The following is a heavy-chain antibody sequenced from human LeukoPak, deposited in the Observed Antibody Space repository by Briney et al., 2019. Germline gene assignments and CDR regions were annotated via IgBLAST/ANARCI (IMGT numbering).Heavy chain of an antibody. CDR3: AGEYSSSSAEYFQH. D-gene: IGHD6-6*01. Sequence: SETLSLTCTVSGGSISSYYWSWIRQPPGKGLEWIGYIYYSGSTNYNPSLKSRVTISVDTSKNQFSLKLSSVTAADTAVYYCAGEYSSSSAEYFQHWGQGTLVTVSS. V-gene: IGHV4-59*01. J-gene: IGHJ1*01. CDR1: GGSISSYY. CDR2: IYYSGST.